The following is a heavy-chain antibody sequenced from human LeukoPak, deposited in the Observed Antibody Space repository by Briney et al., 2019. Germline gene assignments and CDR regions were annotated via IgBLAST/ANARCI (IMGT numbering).Heavy chain of an antibody. J-gene: IGHJ3*02. CDR3: AKAKGGYCSSTSCPPKDAFDI. Sequence: PGRSLGLSCGSSVFTFDHHAMHCVREARGKGLEGVSGISWYSGSIRYADSVKRRFTISRDNAKNCLYLQMNSLRADDIALYYCAKAKGGYCSSTSCPPKDAFDIWGQGKMVTVSS. D-gene: IGHD2-2*01. V-gene: IGHV3-9*03. CDR2: ISWYSGSI. CDR1: VFTFDHHA.